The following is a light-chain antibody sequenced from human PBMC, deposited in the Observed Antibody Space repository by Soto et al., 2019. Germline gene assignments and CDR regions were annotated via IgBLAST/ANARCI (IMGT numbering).Light chain of an antibody. J-gene: IGKJ1*01. V-gene: IGKV2-28*01. Sequence: DIVMTQSPLSLPVTPGEPASISCRSSQSLLHSNGYNYLDWYLQKPGQSPQLLIYLGSNRASGVPDRVSGSGSGTDFTLNISIVEAEDVGVYYCIQALQTPWTFGQGTKVEIK. CDR2: LGS. CDR1: QSLLHSNGYNY. CDR3: IQALQTPWT.